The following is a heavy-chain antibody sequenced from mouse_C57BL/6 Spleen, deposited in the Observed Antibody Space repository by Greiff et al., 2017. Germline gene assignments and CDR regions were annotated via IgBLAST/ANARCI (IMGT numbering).Heavy chain of an antibody. J-gene: IGHJ2*01. V-gene: IGHV1-61*01. D-gene: IGHD1-1*01. CDR2: IYPSDSET. CDR1: GYTFTSYW. Sequence: VKLQQPGAELVRPGSSVKLSCKASGYTFTSYWMDWVKQRPGQGLEWIGNIYPSDSETHYNQKFKDKATLTVDKSSSTAYMQLSSLTSEDSAVYYCARSYYGSQYYFDYWGQGTTLTVSS. CDR3: ARSYYGSQYYFDY.